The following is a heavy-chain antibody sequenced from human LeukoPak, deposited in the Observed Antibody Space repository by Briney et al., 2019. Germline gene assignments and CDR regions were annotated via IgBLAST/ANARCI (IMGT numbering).Heavy chain of an antibody. J-gene: IGHJ4*02. D-gene: IGHD3-22*01. CDR1: GFIFRSFS. V-gene: IGHV3-21*01. Sequence: PGGSLRLSCAASGFIFRSFSMTWVRQAPGKGLEWVSSISSSSSYIYYADSVKGRFTISRDNAKNSLYLQMNSLRAEDTAVYYCARDLTSTYYYDSSGYSHFDYWGQGTLVTVSS. CDR3: ARDLTSTYYYDSSGYSHFDY. CDR2: ISSSSSYI.